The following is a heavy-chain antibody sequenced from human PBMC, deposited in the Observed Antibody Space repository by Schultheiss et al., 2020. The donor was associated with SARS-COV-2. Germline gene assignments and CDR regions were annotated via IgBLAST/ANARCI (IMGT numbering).Heavy chain of an antibody. D-gene: IGHD3-9*01. CDR1: GGSISTPNYY. J-gene: IGHJ6*02. CDR2: IYYSGST. V-gene: IGHV4-61*05. Sequence: SETLSLTCTVSGGSISTPNYYWGWVRQPPGKGLEWIGYIYYSGSTNYNPSLKSRVTISVDTSKNQFSLKLSSVTAADTAVYYCARDPTYYDILTGSYALYYYGMDVWGQGTTVTVSS. CDR3: ARDPTYYDILTGSYALYYYGMDV.